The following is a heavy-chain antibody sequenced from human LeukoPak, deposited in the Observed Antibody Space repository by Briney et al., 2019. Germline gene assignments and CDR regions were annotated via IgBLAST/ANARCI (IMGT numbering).Heavy chain of an antibody. J-gene: IGHJ4*02. V-gene: IGHV3-21*01. CDR2: ISSSSNYI. CDR3: ARIYCSGGSCYHDY. CDR1: GFIFSNYG. Sequence: GGSLRLSCAASGFIFSNYGMNWVRQAPGKGLEWVSSISSSSNYIYYADSVKGRFTISRDNAKNSLYLQMSSLRAEDTAVYYCARIYCSGGSCYHDYWGQGTLVTVSS. D-gene: IGHD2-15*01.